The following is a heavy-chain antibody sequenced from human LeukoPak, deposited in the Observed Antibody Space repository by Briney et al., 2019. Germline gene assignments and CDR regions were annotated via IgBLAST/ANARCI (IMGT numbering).Heavy chain of an antibody. CDR2: INPSGGST. Sequence: ASVKVSCKASGYTFTSYYMHWVRQAPGQGLEWMGIINPSGGSTSYAQKFQGRVTMTRDTSTSTVYMELSSLRSEDTAVYYCARDQLPDYYDSSGASGYWGQGTLVTVSS. J-gene: IGHJ4*02. CDR3: ARDQLPDYYDSSGASGY. V-gene: IGHV1-46*01. D-gene: IGHD3-22*01. CDR1: GYTFTSYY.